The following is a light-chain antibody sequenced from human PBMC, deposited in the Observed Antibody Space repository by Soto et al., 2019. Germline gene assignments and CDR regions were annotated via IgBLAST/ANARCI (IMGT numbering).Light chain of an antibody. CDR2: ITN. CDR1: SGSVSTSYY. Sequence: QTVVTQEPSFSVSPGRTVTLTCGLSSGSVSTSYYPSWYQQTPGQAPRSLIYITNTRSSGVPDRFSGSILGNKAALTITGAQADDESDYYCVLYMGSGIWVFGGGTKLTVL. J-gene: IGLJ3*02. CDR3: VLYMGSGIWV. V-gene: IGLV8-61*01.